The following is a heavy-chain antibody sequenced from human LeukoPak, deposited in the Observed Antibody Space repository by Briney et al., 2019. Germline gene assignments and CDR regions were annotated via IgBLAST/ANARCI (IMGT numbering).Heavy chain of an antibody. D-gene: IGHD6-6*01. Sequence: ASVKVSCKASGYTFTSYGISWVRQAPGQGLEWMGWISAYNGNTNYAQKLQGRVTMTTDTSTSTAYMELRSLRSDDTAVYYCARAHAGQLVADYYYYYMDVWGKGTTVTGSS. V-gene: IGHV1-18*01. J-gene: IGHJ6*03. CDR1: GYTFTSYG. CDR3: ARAHAGQLVADYYYYYMDV. CDR2: ISAYNGNT.